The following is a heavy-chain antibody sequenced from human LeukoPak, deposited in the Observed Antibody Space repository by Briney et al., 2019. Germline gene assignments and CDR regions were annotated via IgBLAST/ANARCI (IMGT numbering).Heavy chain of an antibody. D-gene: IGHD3-22*01. J-gene: IGHJ4*02. V-gene: IGHV4-59*01. CDR3: ASTHYDSSGLDY. Sequence: PSETLSLTFTVSGGSISSYYWSWIRQPPGKGLEWIGYIYYSGSTNYNPSLKSRVTISVDTSKNQFSLKLSSVTAADTAVYYCASTHYDSSGLDYWGRGTLVTVSS. CDR2: IYYSGST. CDR1: GGSISSYY.